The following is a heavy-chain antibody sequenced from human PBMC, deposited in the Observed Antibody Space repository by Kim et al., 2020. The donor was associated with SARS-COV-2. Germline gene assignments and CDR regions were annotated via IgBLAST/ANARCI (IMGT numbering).Heavy chain of an antibody. Sequence: GGSLRLSCAASGFTFSSYSMNWVRQAPGKGLEWVSSISSSSSYIYYADSVKGRFTISRDNAKNSLYLQMNSLRAEDTAVYYCARDRRSSSCIDYWGQGTLVTVSS. CDR3: ARDRRSSSCIDY. V-gene: IGHV3-21*01. CDR1: GFTFSSYS. J-gene: IGHJ4*02. D-gene: IGHD6-13*01. CDR2: ISSSSSYI.